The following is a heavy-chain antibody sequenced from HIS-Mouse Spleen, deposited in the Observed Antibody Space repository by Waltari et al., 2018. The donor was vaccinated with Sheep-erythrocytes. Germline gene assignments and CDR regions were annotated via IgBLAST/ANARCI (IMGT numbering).Heavy chain of an antibody. CDR3: AKHNGMITFGGVIGY. J-gene: IGHJ4*02. D-gene: IGHD3-16*02. V-gene: IGHV3-9*01. CDR2: ISWNSGSI. CDR1: GFTFDDYA. Sequence: EVQLVESGGGLVQPGRSLRLSCAASGFTFDDYAMHWVRQAPGKGLEWVSGISWNSGSIGYSDSVKGRFTISRDNAKNSLYLQMNSLRAEDTAFYYCAKHNGMITFGGVIGYWGQGTLVTVSS.